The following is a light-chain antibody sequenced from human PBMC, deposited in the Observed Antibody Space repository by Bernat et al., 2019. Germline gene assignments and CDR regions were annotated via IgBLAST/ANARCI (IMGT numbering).Light chain of an antibody. J-gene: IGLJ3*02. CDR1: SSDVGSYNC. Sequence: QSALTQPPSVSGSPGQSVTISCTGTSSDVGSYNCVSWYQQPPGTAPKLMIYEVSYRPSGVPDRFSGSKSGNTASLTISGLQAEDEADYYCSSYTSSSTWVFGAGTKLTVL. CDR2: EVS. CDR3: SSYTSSSTWV. V-gene: IGLV2-18*02.